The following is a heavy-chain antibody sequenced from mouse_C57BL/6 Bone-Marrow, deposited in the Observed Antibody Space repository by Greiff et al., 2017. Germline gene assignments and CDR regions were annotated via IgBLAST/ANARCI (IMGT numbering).Heavy chain of an antibody. CDR3: ARLVTTTKVYGKGY. CDR2: IDPSDSYT. V-gene: IGHV1-69*01. D-gene: IGHD2-13*01. J-gene: IGHJ4*01. CDR1: GYTFTSSW. Sequence: QVQLQQPGAELVMPGASVKLSCKASGYTFTSSWMHWVKQRPGQGLEWIGEIDPSDSYTNYNQKFKGKSTLTVAKSSSTAYMQLRSLTSEDSAVYYCARLVTTTKVYGKGYWGQGTSVTVSS.